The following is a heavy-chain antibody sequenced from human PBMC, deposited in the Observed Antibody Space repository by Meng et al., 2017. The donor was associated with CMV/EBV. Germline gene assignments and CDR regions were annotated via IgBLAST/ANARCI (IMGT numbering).Heavy chain of an antibody. V-gene: IGHV3-23*01. J-gene: IGHJ4*02. CDR2: ISGSGGST. CDR3: AKFDVVVPAAAYFDY. Sequence: GESLKISCAASGFTFSSYAMSWVRQAPGKGLEWVSAISGSGGSTYYADSVKGRFTISRDNSKNTLYLQMNSLRAEDTAVYYCAKFDVVVPAAAYFDYWGQGTLVTVS. D-gene: IGHD2-2*01. CDR1: GFTFSSYA.